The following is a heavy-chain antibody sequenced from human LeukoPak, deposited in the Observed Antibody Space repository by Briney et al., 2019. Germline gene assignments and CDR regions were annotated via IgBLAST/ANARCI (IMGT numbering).Heavy chain of an antibody. CDR1: GFTFSNYW. Sequence: GGSLRLSCAASGFTFSNYWMSWVRQAPGKGLEWVANIKQDGNDKYYVDSVKGRFTVSRDNAKNSLHLQMNSLRAEDTAVYYCARGGNYGSFDYWGQGTLVIVSS. V-gene: IGHV3-7*01. CDR2: IKQDGNDK. CDR3: ARGGNYGSFDY. D-gene: IGHD1-7*01. J-gene: IGHJ4*02.